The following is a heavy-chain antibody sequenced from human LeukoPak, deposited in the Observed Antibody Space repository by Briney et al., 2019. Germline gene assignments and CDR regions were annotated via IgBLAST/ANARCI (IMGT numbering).Heavy chain of an antibody. D-gene: IGHD3-22*01. CDR1: GGSISSSSYY. J-gene: IGHJ4*02. CDR2: IYYSGST. V-gene: IGHV4-39*01. CDR3: ARLVPYYYDSSGYYPLDY. Sequence: SETLSLTCTVSGGSISSSSYYWGWIRQPPGKGLEWIGSIYYSGSTYYNPSLKSRVTISVDTSKNQFSLKRSSVTAADTAVYYCARLVPYYYDSSGYYPLDYWGQGTLVTVSS.